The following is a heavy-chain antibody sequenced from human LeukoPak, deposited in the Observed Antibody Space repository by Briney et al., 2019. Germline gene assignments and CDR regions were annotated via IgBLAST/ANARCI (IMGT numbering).Heavy chain of an antibody. Sequence: SETLSLTCTVSGGSISSYYRSWIRQPPGKGLEWIGYIYYSGSTNYNPSLKSRVTISVDTSKNQFSLKLSSVTAADTAVYYCARTEYYYDSSGHTPHNWFDPWGQGTLVTVSS. CDR3: ARTEYYYDSSGHTPHNWFDP. J-gene: IGHJ5*02. V-gene: IGHV4-59*08. CDR1: GGSISSYY. CDR2: IYYSGST. D-gene: IGHD3-22*01.